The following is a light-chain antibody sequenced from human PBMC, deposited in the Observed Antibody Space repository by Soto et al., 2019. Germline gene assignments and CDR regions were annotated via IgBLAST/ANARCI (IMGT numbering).Light chain of an antibody. CDR1: SSDVGGYNS. V-gene: IGLV2-14*01. CDR2: EVT. CDR3: SSYTSSSTRV. J-gene: IGLJ1*01. Sequence: QSVLTQPASVSGSPGQSITISCTGTSSDVGGYNSVSWYQQHPGKAPKLVIYEVTNRPSGISNRFSGSKSGNTASLTISGLQAEDEADYYCSSYTSSSTRVLGNGTKVTV.